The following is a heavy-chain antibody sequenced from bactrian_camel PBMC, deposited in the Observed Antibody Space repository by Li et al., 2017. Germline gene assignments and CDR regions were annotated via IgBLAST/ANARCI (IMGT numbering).Heavy chain of an antibody. CDR1: GLSVGDSD. V-gene: IGHV3S55*01. J-gene: IGHJ4*01. Sequence: VQLVESGGGSVQAGGTLRLSCVASGLSVGDSDVGWYRQVSGNECELVTTVSSLGRTYYADSVKGRFTISQDNTKVTLYLNMNSLKSEDTAVYYCAACQNQINGEPRYWGQGTQVTVS. D-gene: IGHD8*01. CDR3: AACQNQINGEPRY. CDR2: VSSLGRT.